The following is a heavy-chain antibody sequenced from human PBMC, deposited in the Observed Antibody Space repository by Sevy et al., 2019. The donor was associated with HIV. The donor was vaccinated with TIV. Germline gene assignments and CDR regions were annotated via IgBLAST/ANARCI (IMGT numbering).Heavy chain of an antibody. V-gene: IGHV1-2*06. Sequence: ASVNVSCKASGYSFSAYFLHWVRQAPGQGLEWMGRISPNSGGTVYAQKFRGRVTMTRDTSSTTAYMELTRLNSDDTALYYCARASGQQVGAYFDSWGQGAMVTVSS. D-gene: IGHD6-6*01. CDR2: ISPNSGGT. CDR3: ARASGQQVGAYFDS. J-gene: IGHJ4*02. CDR1: GYSFSAYF.